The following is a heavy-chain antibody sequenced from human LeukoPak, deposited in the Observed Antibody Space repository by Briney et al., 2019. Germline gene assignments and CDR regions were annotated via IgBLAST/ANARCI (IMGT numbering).Heavy chain of an antibody. D-gene: IGHD2-15*01. CDR2: ISWNSGSI. Sequence: GRSLRLSCAASGFTFDDYAMHWVRQAPGKGLEWVSGISWNSGSIGYADSVKGRFTISRDNAKNSLYLQMNSLRAEDTALYYCAKDRVGYCRGGSCYGMDVWGQGTTVNVPS. J-gene: IGHJ6*02. CDR1: GFTFDDYA. V-gene: IGHV3-9*01. CDR3: AKDRVGYCRGGSCYGMDV.